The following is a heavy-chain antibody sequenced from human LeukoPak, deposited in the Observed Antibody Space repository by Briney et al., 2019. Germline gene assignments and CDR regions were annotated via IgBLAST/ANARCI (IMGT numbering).Heavy chain of an antibody. V-gene: IGHV1-46*01. Sequence: AASVTVSCKHSGYTFTSYYLHWVRQAPGQGLEWTGLNSLSGSGTTYAQKPQGRVTIPRDTTTSTVHIDPDSLTSADPALYSLFRVRDGYNDDFDRWRRGAMVSDSS. CDR3: FRVRDGYNDDFDR. J-gene: IGHJ3*01. CDR1: GYTFTSYY. CDR2: NSLSGSGT. D-gene: IGHD5-24*01.